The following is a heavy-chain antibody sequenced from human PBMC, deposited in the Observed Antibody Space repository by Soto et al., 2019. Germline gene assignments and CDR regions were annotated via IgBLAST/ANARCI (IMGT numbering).Heavy chain of an antibody. D-gene: IGHD6-13*01. V-gene: IGHV1-18*01. CDR3: ARDLGQQLVDY. CDR2: ISAYNGNT. Sequence: ASVKVSCKASGYTFTSYCISWVRQAPGQGLEWMGWISAYNGNTKYAQKLQGRVTMTTDTSTSTAYMEVRSLRSDDTAVYYCARDLGQQLVDYWGQGTLVTVSS. J-gene: IGHJ4*02. CDR1: GYTFTSYC.